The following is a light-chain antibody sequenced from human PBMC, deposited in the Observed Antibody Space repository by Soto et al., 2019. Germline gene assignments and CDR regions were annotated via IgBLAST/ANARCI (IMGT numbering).Light chain of an antibody. CDR3: SSYSISTAYL. V-gene: IGLV2-14*01. CDR1: SSDVGGYDY. J-gene: IGLJ1*01. CDR2: EVN. Sequence: QSALTQPASVSGSPGQSSTNSCTGTSSDVGGYDYVSWYQLHPGKAPKLMVFEVNNRPSGVSYRFSGSKSGNTASLTISGLQAEDEADYFCSSYSISTAYLFGTGTKVTVL.